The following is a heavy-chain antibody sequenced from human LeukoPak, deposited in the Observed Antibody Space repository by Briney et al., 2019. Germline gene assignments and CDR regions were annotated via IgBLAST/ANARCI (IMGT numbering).Heavy chain of an antibody. CDR3: AKAPYCSGGSCYSFDY. CDR1: GFTFSSYG. V-gene: IGHV3-30*18. Sequence: GGSLRLSCAASGFTFSSYGMHWVRQAPGKGLEWVAVIPYDGSNKYYADSVKGRFTISRDNSKNTLYLQMNSLRAEDTAVYYCAKAPYCSGGSCYSFDYWGQGTLVTVSS. CDR2: IPYDGSNK. D-gene: IGHD2-15*01. J-gene: IGHJ4*02.